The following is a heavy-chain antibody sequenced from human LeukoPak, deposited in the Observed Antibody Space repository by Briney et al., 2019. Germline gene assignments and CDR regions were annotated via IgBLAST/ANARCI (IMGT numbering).Heavy chain of an antibody. CDR1: GYTFTSYG. D-gene: IGHD2-15*01. CDR2: ISAYNGNT. Sequence: ASVKVSCKASGYTFTSYGIRWVRQAPGQGLEWMGWISAYNGNTNYAQKLQGRVTMTTDTSTSTAYMELRSLRSDDTAVYYCARMNCSDGSCPDPDYWGQGTLVTVSS. V-gene: IGHV1-18*01. J-gene: IGHJ4*02. CDR3: ARMNCSDGSCPDPDY.